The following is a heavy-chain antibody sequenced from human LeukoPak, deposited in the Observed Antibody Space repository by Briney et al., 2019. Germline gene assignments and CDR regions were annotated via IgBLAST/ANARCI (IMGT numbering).Heavy chain of an antibody. Sequence: PGGSLRLSCVASGFTFSSYGMHWVRQAPGKGLEWVAFIRYDGSNKYYADSVKGRFTISRDNSKNTLYLQMNSLRAEDTAVYYCAKAPLGLWLPLYYFDYWGQGTLVTVSS. CDR1: GFTFSSYG. CDR2: IRYDGSNK. J-gene: IGHJ4*02. CDR3: AKAPLGLWLPLYYFDY. D-gene: IGHD3-22*01. V-gene: IGHV3-30*02.